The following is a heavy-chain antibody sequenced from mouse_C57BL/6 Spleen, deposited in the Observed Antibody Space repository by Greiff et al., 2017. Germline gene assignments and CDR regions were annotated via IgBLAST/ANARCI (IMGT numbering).Heavy chain of an antibody. V-gene: IGHV5-4*01. CDR2: ISDGGSYT. CDR1: GFTFSSYA. J-gene: IGHJ1*03. Sequence: EVQRVESGGGLVKPGGSLKLSCAASGFTFSSYAMSWVRQTPEKRLEWVATISDGGSYTYYPDNVKGRFTISRDNAKNNLYLQMSHLKSEDTAMYYCARDRRGIGLWYFDVWGTGTTVTVSS. CDR3: ARDRRGIGLWYFDV.